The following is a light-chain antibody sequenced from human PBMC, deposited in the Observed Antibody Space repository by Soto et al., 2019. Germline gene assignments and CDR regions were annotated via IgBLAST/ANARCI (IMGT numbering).Light chain of an antibody. Sequence: EIVMTQSPATLSVSRGERATLSCSASQSFSSDLAWYQQKPGQAPRLLIYGASTRATGIPARFSGSGSAPEFTLTISSLQSEDFALYFCQQYNNWLTFGGGTKVEIK. CDR1: QSFSSD. J-gene: IGKJ4*01. CDR2: GAS. CDR3: QQYNNWLT. V-gene: IGKV3-15*01.